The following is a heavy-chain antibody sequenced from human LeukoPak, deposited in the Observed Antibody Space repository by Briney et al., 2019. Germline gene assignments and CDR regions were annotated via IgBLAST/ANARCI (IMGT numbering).Heavy chain of an antibody. CDR2: ISAYNGNT. J-gene: IGHJ6*03. D-gene: IGHD3-16*01. CDR1: AYTFTSYG. CDR3: ARDARMGYYMDV. V-gene: IGHV1-18*01. Sequence: ASVKVSCKASAYTFTSYGISWVRQAPGQGLEWMGWISAYNGNTNYAQKLQGRVTMTTDTSTTTAYMELRSLRSDDTAVYYCARDARMGYYMDVWGKGTTVTVSS.